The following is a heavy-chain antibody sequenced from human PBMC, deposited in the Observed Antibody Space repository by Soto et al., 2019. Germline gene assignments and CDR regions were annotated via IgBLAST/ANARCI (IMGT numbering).Heavy chain of an antibody. CDR2: IHQGGGGT. D-gene: IGHD6-19*01. V-gene: IGHV3-7*03. J-gene: IGHJ4*02. CDR3: ARYCRGSGRYFFDY. Sequence: GPLRLSWVASGFNFINSCMGRVSQTTGKGLEWVANIHQGGGGTYYVDSVEGRFTISRDNAKDSLYLQMNSLRGEDTAVYYCARYCRGSGRYFFDYWGQGTLVTVSS. CDR1: GFNFINSC.